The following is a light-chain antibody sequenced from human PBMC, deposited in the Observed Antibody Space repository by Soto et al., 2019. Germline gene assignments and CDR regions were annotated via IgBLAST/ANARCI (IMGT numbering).Light chain of an antibody. J-gene: IGKJ2*01. CDR3: QQYITSPPMYT. V-gene: IGKV3-20*01. CDR2: SAS. CDR1: QSVSSRY. Sequence: ETVLTQSPGTLSLSPGERATLSYRASQSVSSRYLAWYQQKPGQAPRLLIYSASNRATGIPDRFSGSGSGTEFTLTISRLEPEDFAVYYCQQYITSPPMYTFGQGTKLEIK.